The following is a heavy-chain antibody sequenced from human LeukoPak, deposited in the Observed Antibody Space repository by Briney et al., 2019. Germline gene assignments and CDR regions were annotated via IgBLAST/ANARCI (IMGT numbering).Heavy chain of an antibody. V-gene: IGHV3-7*01. D-gene: IGHD6-13*01. CDR2: IKQDGSEK. CDR1: GFTFSSYW. CDR3: ARDFLPLTFSSWYASSYYMDV. Sequence: PGGSLRLSCAASGFTFSSYWMSWVRQAPGKGLEWVANIKQDGSEKYYVDSVKGRFTISRDNAKNSLYLQMNSLRAEDTAVYYCARDFLPLTFSSWYASSYYMDVWGKGTTVTVSS. J-gene: IGHJ6*03.